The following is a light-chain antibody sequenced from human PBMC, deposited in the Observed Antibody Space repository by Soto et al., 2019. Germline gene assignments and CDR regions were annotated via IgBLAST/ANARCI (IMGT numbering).Light chain of an antibody. Sequence: QSALTQPASVSGSPGQSITISCTGTSSDVGRYNLVSWYQQHPGKAPKLIIYEVSKWPSGVSNRFSGSKSGNTAALTISGLKNDDDADYYCCSYAGSTTYVVFGGGTKVTVL. CDR1: SSDVGRYNL. J-gene: IGLJ2*01. CDR2: EVS. CDR3: CSYAGSTTYVV. V-gene: IGLV2-23*02.